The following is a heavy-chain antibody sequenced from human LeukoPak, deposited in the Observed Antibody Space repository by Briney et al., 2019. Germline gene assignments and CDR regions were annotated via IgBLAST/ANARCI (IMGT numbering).Heavy chain of an antibody. D-gene: IGHD3-16*01. CDR1: DDSISDYY. V-gene: IGHV4-59*01. J-gene: IGHJ4*02. CDR3: TRGAGWLIDY. Sequence: SETLSLTCTVSDDSISDYYRGWIRQPPGKGLGWLGYFYNSGRSTYNPSLKSRVTISADTSKNHFSLKLNSVTTADTAVYYCTRGAGWLIDYWGQGILVTVYS. CDR2: FYNSGRS.